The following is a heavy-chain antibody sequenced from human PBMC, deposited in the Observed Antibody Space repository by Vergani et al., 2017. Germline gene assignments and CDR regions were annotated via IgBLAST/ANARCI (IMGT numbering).Heavy chain of an antibody. CDR1: GGSFSGYY. CDR3: AKDRPKDMLFVLRFLEWSPGMDV. CDR2: INHSGST. J-gene: IGHJ6*04. D-gene: IGHD3-3*01. V-gene: IGHV4-34*01. Sequence: QVQLQQWGAGLLKPSETLSLTCAVYGGSFSGYYWSWIRQPPGKGLEWIGEINHSGSTNYNPSLKSRVTISVDTSKNQFSLKLSSVTAADTAVYYCAKDRPKDMLFVLRFLEWSPGMDVWGKGTTVTVSS.